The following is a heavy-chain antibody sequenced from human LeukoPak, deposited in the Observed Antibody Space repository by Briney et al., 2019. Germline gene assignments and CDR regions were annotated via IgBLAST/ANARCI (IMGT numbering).Heavy chain of an antibody. CDR2: IQYDRSNE. CDR3: AGGVYHYYDSSGYYDY. CDR1: GFTFSSYG. D-gene: IGHD3-22*01. V-gene: IGHV3-30*02. J-gene: IGHJ4*02. Sequence: PGGSLRLSCAASGFTFSSYGMHWVRQAPGKGLEWVAYIQYDRSNEQYAHSVKGRFRISRDNSKNILYLQMNSLRAEDTAVYYCAGGVYHYYDSSGYYDYWGQGTLVTVSS.